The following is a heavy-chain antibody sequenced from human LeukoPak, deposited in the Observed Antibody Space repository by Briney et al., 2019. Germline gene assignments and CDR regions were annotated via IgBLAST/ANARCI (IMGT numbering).Heavy chain of an antibody. CDR1: GFTVSSYY. D-gene: IGHD6-19*01. CDR3: ARDRSGWYYYYGMDV. CDR2: IYSGGST. V-gene: IGHV3-66*02. Sequence: PGGSLRLSCAASGFTVSSYYMSWVRQAPGKGLEWVSVIYSGGSTYYADSVKGRFTISRDNSKNTLYLQMNSLRAEDTAVYYCARDRSGWYYYYGMDVWGQGTTVTVSS. J-gene: IGHJ6*02.